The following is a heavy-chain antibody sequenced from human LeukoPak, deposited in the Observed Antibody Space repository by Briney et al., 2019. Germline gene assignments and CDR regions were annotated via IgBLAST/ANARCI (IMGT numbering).Heavy chain of an antibody. J-gene: IGHJ3*02. V-gene: IGHV4-39*01. Sequence: PGGSLKLSCAASGFTFSSYEMNWVRQAPGKGLEWIGSIYYSGSTYYNPSLKSRVTLSVDTSKNQFSLKLRSVTAADTAVYYCARQERGYDGSGHRAFDIWGQGTMVTISS. CDR1: GFTFSSYE. CDR2: IYYSGST. CDR3: ARQERGYDGSGHRAFDI. D-gene: IGHD3-22*01.